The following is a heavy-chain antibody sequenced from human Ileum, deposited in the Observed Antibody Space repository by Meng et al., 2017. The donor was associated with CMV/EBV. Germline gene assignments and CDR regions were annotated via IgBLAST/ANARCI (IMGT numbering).Heavy chain of an antibody. Sequence: GESLKISCPPSGFTFSGYGMSWVRQAQGKGLEWVSAIRDSGANTYYAGSVTGRFTISRDKSHDTLYLQMHSLRAEDTAVYYCARAMGLGAVMPHYDAFDLWGQGTVVTVSS. CDR2: IRDSGANT. CDR3: ARAMGLGAVMPHYDAFDL. J-gene: IGHJ3*01. CDR1: GFTFSGYG. D-gene: IGHD6-19*01. V-gene: IGHV3-23*01.